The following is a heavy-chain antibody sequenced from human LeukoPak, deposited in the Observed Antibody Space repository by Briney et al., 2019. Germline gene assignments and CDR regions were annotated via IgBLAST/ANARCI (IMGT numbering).Heavy chain of an antibody. D-gene: IGHD5-12*01. CDR2: IYHSGST. V-gene: IGHV4-4*02. CDR1: GGSISSSNW. J-gene: IGHJ4*02. CDR3: AREQVAHYFDY. Sequence: SETLSLTCAVSGGSISSSNWWSWVRQPPGKGLEWIGEIYHSGSTNYNPSLKSRVIISVDTSKNQFSLTLSSVTAADTAVYYCAREQVAHYFDYWGQGTLVTVSS.